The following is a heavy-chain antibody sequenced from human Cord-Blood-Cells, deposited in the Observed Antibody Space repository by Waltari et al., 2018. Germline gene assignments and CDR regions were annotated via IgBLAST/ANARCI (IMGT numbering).Heavy chain of an antibody. J-gene: IGHJ5*02. Sequence: QVQLVQSGAEVKKPGSSVKVSCKASGGTFSSYAISWARPATGQGLEWMGGIIPIFGTANYAQKFQGRVTITADESTSTAYMELSSLRSEDTAVYYCARRIFINNNWGSSSWFDPWGQGTLVTVSS. V-gene: IGHV1-69*01. CDR3: ARRIFINNNWGSSSWFDP. CDR1: GGTFSSYA. D-gene: IGHD7-27*01. CDR2: IIPIFGTA.